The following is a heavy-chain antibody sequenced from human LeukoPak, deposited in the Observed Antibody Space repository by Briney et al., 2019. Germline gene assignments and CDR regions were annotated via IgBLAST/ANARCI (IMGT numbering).Heavy chain of an antibody. V-gene: IGHV4-39*07. Sequence: SETLSLTCTVSGGSISSSSYYWGWIRQPPGKGLEWIGSIYHSGSTYYNPSLKSRVTISVDTSKNQFSLKLSSVTAADTAVYYCARYITMIVVAHDAFDIWGQGTMVTVSS. D-gene: IGHD3-22*01. CDR2: IYHSGST. J-gene: IGHJ3*02. CDR1: GGSISSSSYY. CDR3: ARYITMIVVAHDAFDI.